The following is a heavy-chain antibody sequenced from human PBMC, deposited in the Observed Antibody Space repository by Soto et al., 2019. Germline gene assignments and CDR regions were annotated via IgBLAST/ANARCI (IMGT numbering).Heavy chain of an antibody. Sequence: EVQLLESGGGLVQPGESLRLSCAASGFTFSSYAMTWVRQAPGKGLEWVSSISGSGDYTYFADSVKGRFTISRDNSKDTLDLQMSSLRGEDTAIYYWAKDSRSHPQGWFDPWGQGTLVTVSS. J-gene: IGHJ5*02. CDR2: ISGSGDYT. D-gene: IGHD2-15*01. CDR1: GFTFSSYA. CDR3: AKDSRSHPQGWFDP. V-gene: IGHV3-23*01.